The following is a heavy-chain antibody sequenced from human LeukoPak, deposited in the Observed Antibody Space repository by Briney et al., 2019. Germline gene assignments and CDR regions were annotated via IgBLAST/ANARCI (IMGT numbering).Heavy chain of an antibody. CDR2: IYHSGST. CDR3: ARLRGENYDSSGYLDY. V-gene: IGHV4-38-2*01. D-gene: IGHD3-22*01. J-gene: IGHJ4*02. Sequence: SETLSLTCAVSGYSIIRGYYWGWIRQPPGKGLEWIGGIYHSGSTYYNPSLKSRVTISVDTSKNQFSLKLSSVTAADTAVCYCARLRGENYDSSGYLDYWGQGILVTVSS. CDR1: GYSIIRGYY.